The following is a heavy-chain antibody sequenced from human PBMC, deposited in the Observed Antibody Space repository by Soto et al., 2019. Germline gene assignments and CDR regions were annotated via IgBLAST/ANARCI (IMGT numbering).Heavy chain of an antibody. D-gene: IGHD3-10*01. CDR1: GGSISSYY. V-gene: IGHV4-59*01. J-gene: IGHJ4*02. CDR2: IYHRGTT. Sequence: QVQLQESGPGLVKPSETLSLTCTVSGGSISSYYWSWIRQPPGKGLEWIGYIYHRGTTNSTHSLKNRVTISADMSKNQFSLKLSSVPAAETAVYYCARAIRRGGRFDYWGQGTLVTVSS. CDR3: ARAIRRGGRFDY.